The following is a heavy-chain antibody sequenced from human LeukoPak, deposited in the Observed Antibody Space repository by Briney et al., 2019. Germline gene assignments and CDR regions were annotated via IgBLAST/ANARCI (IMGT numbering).Heavy chain of an antibody. D-gene: IGHD4-11*01. CDR1: GFTFSSYW. CDR3: ARDDYTTAYYYYYMDV. J-gene: IGHJ6*03. V-gene: IGHV3-7*01. Sequence: PGGSLRLSCAASGFTFSSYWMSWVRQAPGKGLEWVANIKQDGSEKYYVDSVKGRFTISRDNAKNSLYLQMNSLRAEDTAVYYCARDDYTTAYYYYYMDVWGKGTTVTVSS. CDR2: IKQDGSEK.